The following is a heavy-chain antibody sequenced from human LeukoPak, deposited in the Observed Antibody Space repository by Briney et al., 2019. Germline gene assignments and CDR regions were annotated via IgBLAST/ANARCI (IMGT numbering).Heavy chain of an antibody. D-gene: IGHD6-13*01. V-gene: IGHV3-53*04. CDR1: GFTFSDYY. Sequence: GGSLRLSCAASGFTFSDYYMSWVRQAPGKGLEWVSVIYSGGSTYYADSVKGRFTISRHNSKNTLYLQMNSLRAEDTAVYYCASDGYSSSQENYWGQGTLVTVSS. J-gene: IGHJ4*02. CDR2: IYSGGST. CDR3: ASDGYSSSQENY.